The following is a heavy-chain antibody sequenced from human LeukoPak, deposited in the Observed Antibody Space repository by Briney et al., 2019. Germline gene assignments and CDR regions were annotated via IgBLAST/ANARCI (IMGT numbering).Heavy chain of an antibody. CDR1: GGSFSGYY. CDR2: INHSGST. D-gene: IGHD2-2*01. V-gene: IGHV4-34*01. Sequence: SETLSLTCAVYGGSFSGYYWSWIRQPPGKGLEWIGEINHSGSTNYNPSLKSRVTISVDTSKNQFSLKLSSVTAADTAVYYCARETTVRGYCSSTSCLDLDYWGQGTLVIVSS. J-gene: IGHJ4*02. CDR3: ARETTVRGYCSSTSCLDLDY.